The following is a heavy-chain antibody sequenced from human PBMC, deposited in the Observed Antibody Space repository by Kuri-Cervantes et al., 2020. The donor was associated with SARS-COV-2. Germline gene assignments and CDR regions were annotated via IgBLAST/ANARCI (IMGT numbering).Heavy chain of an antibody. CDR1: GFTFSSYE. Sequence: GGSLRLSCAASGFTFSSYEMNWVRQAPGKGLEWVSSISSSSSYIYYADSVKGRFTISRDNAKNSLYLQMNSLRAEDTAVYYCARVRNDYYYYYYMDVWGKGTTVTVSS. J-gene: IGHJ6*03. CDR3: ARVRNDYYYYYYMDV. CDR2: ISSSSSYI. V-gene: IGHV3-21*01.